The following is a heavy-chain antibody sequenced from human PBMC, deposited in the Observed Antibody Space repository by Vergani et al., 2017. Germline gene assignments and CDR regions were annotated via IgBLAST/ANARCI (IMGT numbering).Heavy chain of an antibody. J-gene: IGHJ6*02. D-gene: IGHD6-13*01. V-gene: IGHV1-69*04. CDR1: GGTFSSYA. CDR2: IIPILGIA. CDR3: ANQPRGSSWYQPDPYYYYGMDV. Sequence: QVQLVQSGAEVKKPGSSVKVSCKASGGTFSSYAISWVRQAPGQGLEWMGRIIPILGIANYAQKFQGRVKITADKSTSTAYMELSSLRSEDTAVYYCANQPRGSSWYQPDPYYYYGMDVWGQGTTVTVSS.